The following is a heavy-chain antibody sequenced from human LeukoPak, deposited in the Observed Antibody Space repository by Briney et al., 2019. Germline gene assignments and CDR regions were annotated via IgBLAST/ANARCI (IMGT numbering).Heavy chain of an antibody. V-gene: IGHV3-15*01. CDR2: IKSKTDGGTT. CDR3: STGAF. J-gene: IGHJ4*02. CDR1: EFTFSDDW. Sequence: GGSLRLSCAASEFTFSDDWMSGVRQAPGKGLEWVGRIKSKTDGGTTDYAAPVKGRFTISRDDSKNLLYLQMKSLKTDDTGVYYCSTGAFWGQGTLVTVSS.